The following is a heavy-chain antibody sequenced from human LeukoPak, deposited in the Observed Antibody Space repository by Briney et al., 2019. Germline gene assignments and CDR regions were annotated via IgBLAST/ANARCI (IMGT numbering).Heavy chain of an antibody. V-gene: IGHV3-23*01. CDR2: ISHGGGSR. CDR1: GFTFDSYA. Sequence: PGGSLRLSCGTSGFTFDSYAMSWVRQAPGKGLEWVSTISHGGGSRYYADSVKGRFTISRDNSMNTLYLQMNSLRAEDTAVYYCAKEDYYDNSGVDYWGQGTLVTVSS. CDR3: AKEDYYDNSGVDY. J-gene: IGHJ4*02. D-gene: IGHD3-22*01.